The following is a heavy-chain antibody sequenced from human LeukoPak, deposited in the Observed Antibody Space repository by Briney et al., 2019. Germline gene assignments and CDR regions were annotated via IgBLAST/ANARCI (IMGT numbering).Heavy chain of an antibody. CDR1: GYSISSGYY. V-gene: IGHV4-38-2*01. D-gene: IGHD3-16*01. CDR3: ARHITSNKRFDY. Sequence: PPETLSLTCVVSGYSISSGYYWGWIRQPPGKGLEWIGSIYQSGGTFYNPSLKSRVTMSVDTSKNQFSLKLSSVTAADTAVYYCARHITSNKRFDYWGQGTLVTVSS. CDR2: IYQSGGT. J-gene: IGHJ4*02.